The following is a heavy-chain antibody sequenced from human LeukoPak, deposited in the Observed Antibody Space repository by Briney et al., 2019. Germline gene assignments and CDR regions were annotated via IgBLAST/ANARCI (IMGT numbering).Heavy chain of an antibody. Sequence: ASVKVSCKASGGTFSSYAISWVRQAPGQGLEWMGGIIPIFGTANYAQKFQGRVTITADESTSTAYMELSSLGSEDTAVYYCARSPDGYSYGSLDYWGQGILVTVSS. V-gene: IGHV1-69*13. D-gene: IGHD5-18*01. J-gene: IGHJ4*02. CDR3: ARSPDGYSYGSLDY. CDR1: GGTFSSYA. CDR2: IIPIFGTA.